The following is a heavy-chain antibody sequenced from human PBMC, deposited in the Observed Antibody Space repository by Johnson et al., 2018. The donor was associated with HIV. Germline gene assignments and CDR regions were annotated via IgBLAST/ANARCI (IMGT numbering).Heavy chain of an antibody. CDR2: IKQDGSEK. Sequence: VQLVESGGGLVQPGGSLRLSCAASGFTFSSYWMSWVRQAPGKGLDWVANIKQDGSEKYYVDSVKGRFTISRDNAKNSLYLQMNSLRAEDTAVYYCARVGATAAFDIWGQGTMVTVSS. D-gene: IGHD1-26*01. J-gene: IGHJ3*02. V-gene: IGHV3-7*05. CDR3: ARVGATAAFDI. CDR1: GFTFSSYW.